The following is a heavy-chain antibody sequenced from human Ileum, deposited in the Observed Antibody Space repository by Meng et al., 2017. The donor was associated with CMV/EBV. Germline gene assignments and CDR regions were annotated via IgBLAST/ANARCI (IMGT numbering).Heavy chain of an antibody. CDR1: GFTFSSYS. Sequence: GGSLRLSCAASGFTFSSYSMNWVRQAPGKGLEWVSSISSSSSYIYYANSVKGRFTISRDNAKNSLYLQMNSLRAEDTAVYYCARDTSADSSITIFGVVTSHYYYYGMDVWGQGTTVTVSS. CDR3: ARDTSADSSITIFGVVTSHYYYYGMDV. CDR2: ISSSSSYI. D-gene: IGHD3-3*01. J-gene: IGHJ6*02. V-gene: IGHV3-21*01.